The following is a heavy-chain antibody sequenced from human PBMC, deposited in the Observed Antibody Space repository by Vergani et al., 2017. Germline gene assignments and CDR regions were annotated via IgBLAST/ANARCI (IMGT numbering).Heavy chain of an antibody. Sequence: QLQLQESGPGLVKPSETLSLTCTVSGGSISSSSYYWGWIRQPPGKGLEWIGSIYYSGSTYYNPSLKSRVTISVDTSKNQFSLTLSSVTAADTAVYYCSRRTTMVRGVLESARYYFDYWGQGTLVTVSS. J-gene: IGHJ4*02. CDR2: IYYSGST. D-gene: IGHD3-10*01. CDR1: GGSISSSSYY. V-gene: IGHV4-39*01. CDR3: SRRTTMVRGVLESARYYFDY.